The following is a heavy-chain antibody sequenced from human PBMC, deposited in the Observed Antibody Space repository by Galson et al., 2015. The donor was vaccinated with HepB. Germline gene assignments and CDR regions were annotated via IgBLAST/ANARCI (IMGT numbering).Heavy chain of an antibody. J-gene: IGHJ6*03. CDR3: AKDSGSVYYYYMDV. CDR2: ISWNSGSI. Sequence: SLRLSCAASGFTFDDYAMHWVRQAPGKGLEWVSGISWNSGSIGYADSVKGRFTISRDNAKNSLYLQMNSLRAEDTALYYCAKDSGSVYYYYMDVWGKGTTVTVSS. CDR1: GFTFDDYA. D-gene: IGHD1-26*01. V-gene: IGHV3-9*01.